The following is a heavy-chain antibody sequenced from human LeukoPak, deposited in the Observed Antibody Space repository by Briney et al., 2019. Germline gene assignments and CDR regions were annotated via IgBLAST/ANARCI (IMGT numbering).Heavy chain of an antibody. J-gene: IGHJ4*02. CDR1: GGSISSGRYY. CDR2: IYTSGST. D-gene: IGHD5-18*01. V-gene: IGHV4-61*02. Sequence: SETLSLTCTVSGGSISSGRYYWNWIRQPAGKGLEWIGRIYTSGSTTYSPSLKSRVTISLDTSKNQFSLKLSSVTAADTAVYYCARLSYSYGPDYWGQGTLVTVSS. CDR3: ARLSYSYGPDY.